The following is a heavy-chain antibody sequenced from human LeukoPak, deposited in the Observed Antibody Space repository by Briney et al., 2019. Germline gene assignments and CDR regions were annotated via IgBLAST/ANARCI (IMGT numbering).Heavy chain of an antibody. V-gene: IGHV3-74*01. CDR3: AREGMATIAGVSYFDY. J-gene: IGHJ4*02. D-gene: IGHD5-24*01. CDR1: GFTFSSHW. CDR2: INSDGSST. Sequence: PGGSLRLSCAASGFTFSSHWMHWVRQAPGKGLVWVSRINSDGSSTSYADSVKGRFTISRDNSKNTLYLQMNSLRAEDTAVYYCAREGMATIAGVSYFDYWGQGTLVTVSS.